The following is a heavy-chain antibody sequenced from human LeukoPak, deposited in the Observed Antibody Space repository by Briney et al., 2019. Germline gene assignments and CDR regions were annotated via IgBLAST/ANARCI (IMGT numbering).Heavy chain of an antibody. CDR2: INPNSGGT. CDR1: GYTFTGYY. D-gene: IGHD4-17*01. CDR3: ARSRFYYGDYYFDY. J-gene: IGHJ4*02. Sequence: ASVKVSCKASGYTFTGYYMHWVRQAPEQGLEWMGWINPNSGGTNYAQKFQGRVTMTRDTSISTAYMELSRLRSDDTAVYYCARSRFYYGDYYFDYWGQGTLVTVSS. V-gene: IGHV1-2*02.